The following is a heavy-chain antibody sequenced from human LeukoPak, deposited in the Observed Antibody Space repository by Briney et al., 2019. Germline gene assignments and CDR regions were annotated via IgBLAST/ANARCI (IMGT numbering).Heavy chain of an antibody. V-gene: IGHV4-34*01. CDR2: INHSGST. Sequence: KPSETLSLTCAVYGGSFSGYYWSWIRQPPGKGLEWIGEINHSGSTNYNPSLKSRVTKSVDTSKNQFSLKLSSVTAADTAVYYCARGTRDFDYWGQGTLVTVSS. CDR3: ARGTRDFDY. CDR1: GGSFSGYY. J-gene: IGHJ4*02.